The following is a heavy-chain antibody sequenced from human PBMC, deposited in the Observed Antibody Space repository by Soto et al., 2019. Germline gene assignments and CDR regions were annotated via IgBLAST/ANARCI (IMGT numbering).Heavy chain of an antibody. CDR2: INPSGGST. D-gene: IGHD2-15*01. J-gene: IGHJ6*03. CDR3: ARKAVGSSWISQYYYCTRDDVHCSGGTCYGIPMDV. V-gene: IGHV1-46*03. CDR1: GYTFTSYY. Sequence: ASVKVSCKASGYTFTSYYMHWVRQAPGQGLEWMGIINPSGGSTSYAQKFQGRVTMTRDTSTSTVYMELSSLRSEDTAVYYCARKAVGSSWISQYYYCTRDDVHCSGGTCYGIPMDVWGKGTTVTVSS.